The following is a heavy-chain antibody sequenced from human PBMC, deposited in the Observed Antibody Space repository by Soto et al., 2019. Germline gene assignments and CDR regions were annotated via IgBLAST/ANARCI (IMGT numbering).Heavy chain of an antibody. D-gene: IGHD6-13*01. CDR2: IYPGDSDT. J-gene: IGHJ6*02. V-gene: IGHV5-51*01. CDR3: ARTAAAGKYYYGMDV. CDR1: GYSFTNHW. Sequence: GESLXISCRGSGYSFTNHWSSCVRQMPAKRLEWMGIIYPGDSDTRYSPSFQGQVTISADKSTSTAYLQWSSLKASDTAMYYCARTAAAGKYYYGMDVWGQGTTVTVSS.